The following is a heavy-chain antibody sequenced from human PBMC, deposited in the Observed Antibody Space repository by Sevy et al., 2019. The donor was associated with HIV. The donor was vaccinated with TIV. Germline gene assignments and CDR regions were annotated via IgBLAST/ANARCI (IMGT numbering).Heavy chain of an antibody. CDR1: GGTFSSYA. CDR2: IIPIFGTA. CDR3: ARGHGVVIILIRYYGMDV. D-gene: IGHD3-3*01. J-gene: IGHJ6*02. V-gene: IGHV1-69*13. Sequence: ASVKVSCKASGGTFSSYAISWVRQAPGQGLEWMGGIIPIFGTANYAQKFQGRVTITADESTSTAYMELSSLRSEDTAVYYCARGHGVVIILIRYYGMDVWGQGTTVTVSS.